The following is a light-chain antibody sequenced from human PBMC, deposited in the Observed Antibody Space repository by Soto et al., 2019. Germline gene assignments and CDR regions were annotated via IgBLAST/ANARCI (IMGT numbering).Light chain of an antibody. V-gene: IGKV3-20*01. CDR1: QSVSNNY. Sequence: EILMTHSTGTLLLRPAENATLSGMASQSVSNNYLAWYQQKPGQAPRLLIYGASNRATGIPDRFSGSGSGTDFTLTISRLEPEDFAVYYCQQYGSSGTFGQGTKVDIK. J-gene: IGKJ1*01. CDR2: GAS. CDR3: QQYGSSGT.